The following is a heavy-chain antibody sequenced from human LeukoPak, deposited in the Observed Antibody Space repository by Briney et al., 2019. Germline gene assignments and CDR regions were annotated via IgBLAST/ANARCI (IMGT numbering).Heavy chain of an antibody. CDR2: IFPGDSDT. D-gene: IGHD1-26*01. Sequence: GESLKISFKGSGYRFATYWIGWVRQMPGKGLEWMGIIFPGDSDTTYSPSFQGQVTISADKSINTAYLQWSSLKASDTAVYYCARRGGVGAGRWFDPWGQGTLVTVSS. V-gene: IGHV5-51*01. CDR3: ARRGGVGAGRWFDP. J-gene: IGHJ5*02. CDR1: GYRFATYW.